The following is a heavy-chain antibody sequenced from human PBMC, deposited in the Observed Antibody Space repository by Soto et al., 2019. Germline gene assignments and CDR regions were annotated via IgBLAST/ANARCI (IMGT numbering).Heavy chain of an antibody. CDR1: GASISSGVYY. J-gene: IGHJ5*02. Sequence: QVQLQESGPGLVRPSQTLSLTCSVSGASISSGVYYWSWIRQHAGGGLEWIGYVYHRGTTFYNSSLKSRVIMSVDTSKNQFSLKMNSVTAADTAVYFCPREVVATGSFDPWGQGTPVTVSS. D-gene: IGHD5-12*01. CDR3: PREVVATGSFDP. CDR2: VYHRGTT. V-gene: IGHV4-31*03.